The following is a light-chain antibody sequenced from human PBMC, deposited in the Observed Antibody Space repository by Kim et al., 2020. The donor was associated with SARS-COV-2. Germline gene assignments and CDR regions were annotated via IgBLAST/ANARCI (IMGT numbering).Light chain of an antibody. V-gene: IGKV3-15*01. Sequence: SVSPGERATLSCRASQSISSNLAWYQQRPGQAPRLLIYGASTRATGMPARFSGSGSGTEFTLTISSLQSEDFAVYYCQQCNNWPYTFGQGTKLEI. CDR3: QQCNNWPYT. J-gene: IGKJ2*01. CDR1: QSISSN. CDR2: GAS.